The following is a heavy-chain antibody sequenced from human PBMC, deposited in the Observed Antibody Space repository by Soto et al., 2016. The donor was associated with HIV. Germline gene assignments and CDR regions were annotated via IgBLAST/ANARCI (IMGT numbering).Heavy chain of an antibody. CDR2: IYYSGNT. CDR3: ARVKSSSHVRGCPLIGWA. V-gene: IGHV4-31*03. D-gene: IGHD6-13*01. CDR1: GGSISSGNYY. J-gene: IGHJ5*01. Sequence: VQLQESGPGLVKPSQTLSLNCSVSGGSISSGNYYWSWVRQHPGKGLEWIGYIYYSGNTYYNPSLKSRISTSVDTSKNQFSLQLTSLTVADTAVYYCARVKSSSHVRGCPLIGWAWGQ.